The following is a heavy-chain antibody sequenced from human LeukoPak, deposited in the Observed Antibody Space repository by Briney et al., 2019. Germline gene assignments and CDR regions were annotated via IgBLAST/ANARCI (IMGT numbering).Heavy chain of an antibody. J-gene: IGHJ4*02. Sequence: GRCLRLSCAASGFTFSDYYMSSVRQAPGKGLEWVSYISGRAGNTKYADSVKGRFTISRDNAKNSLYLQMNSLRAEDTAVYYCARGCSGGSCYSVPHYFDYWGQGTLVTVSS. CDR2: ISGRAGNT. V-gene: IGHV3-11*06. CDR3: ARGCSGGSCYSVPHYFDY. D-gene: IGHD2-15*01. CDR1: GFTFSDYY.